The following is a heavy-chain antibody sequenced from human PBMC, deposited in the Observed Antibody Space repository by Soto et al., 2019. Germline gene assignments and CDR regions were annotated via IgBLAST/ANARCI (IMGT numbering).Heavy chain of an antibody. D-gene: IGHD1-7*01. V-gene: IGHV1-24*01. CDR1: GYTLTCLS. CDR2: FDPEDGET. Sequence: ASVTVSCQVSGYTLTCLSMHWVRQAPGKGLEWMGGFDPEDGETIYAQKFQGRVTMTEDTSTDTAYMELSSLRSEDTAVYYCATDRNWNYFYFVYWGQGTLVTVSS. CDR3: ATDRNWNYFYFVY. J-gene: IGHJ4*02.